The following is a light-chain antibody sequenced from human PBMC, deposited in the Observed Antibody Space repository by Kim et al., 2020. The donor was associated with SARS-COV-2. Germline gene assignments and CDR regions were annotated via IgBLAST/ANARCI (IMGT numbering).Light chain of an antibody. V-gene: IGLV6-57*04. Sequence: NFMLTQPHSVSESPGKPVTISCTRSSGTIASNYVQWYQQRPGSAPTTVIYEDNQRPSGVPDRFSGSIDSSSNSASLPIPGLKTEDEADYYCQSYDSYNGVFGGGTQLTVL. CDR2: EDN. CDR3: QSYDSYNGV. J-gene: IGLJ2*01. CDR1: SGTIASNY.